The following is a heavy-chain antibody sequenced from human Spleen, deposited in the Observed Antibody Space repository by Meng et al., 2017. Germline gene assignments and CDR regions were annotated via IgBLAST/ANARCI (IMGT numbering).Heavy chain of an antibody. CDR1: GFTFSNYA. V-gene: IGHV3-23*01. J-gene: IGHJ4*02. CDR2: ISGYGSDNT. Sequence: EVQLLESGGGLVQPGGSLRLSCVGSGFTFSNYAMSWVRQAPGKGLEWISAISGYGSDNTYYADSVKGRFTISRDNSKNTLYLQMSSLRAEDTAVYYCAKDRWEQQYFDYWGQGTLVTVSS. CDR3: AKDRWEQQYFDY. D-gene: IGHD1-26*01.